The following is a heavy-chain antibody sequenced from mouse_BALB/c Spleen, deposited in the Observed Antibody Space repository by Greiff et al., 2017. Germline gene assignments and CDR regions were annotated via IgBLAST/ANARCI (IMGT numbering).Heavy chain of an antibody. CDR1: GYTFTDYA. CDR3: ARSQYGNPAWFAY. V-gene: IGHV1S137*01. D-gene: IGHD2-10*02. Sequence: QVQLQQSGAELVRPGVSVKISCKGSGYTFTDYAMHWVKQSHAKSLEWIGVISTYYGDASYNQKFKGKATMTVDKSSSTAYMELARLTSEDSAIYYCARSQYGNPAWFAYWGQGTLVTVSA. CDR2: ISTYYGDA. J-gene: IGHJ3*01.